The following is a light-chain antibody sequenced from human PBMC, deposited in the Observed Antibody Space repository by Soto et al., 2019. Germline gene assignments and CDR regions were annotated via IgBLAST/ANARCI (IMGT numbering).Light chain of an antibody. CDR3: SSYTSSSTHL. V-gene: IGLV2-14*01. CDR2: EVS. CDR1: SLDVGGYNY. Sequence: QSVLTQPPSVSEAPRQRVTISCTGTSLDVGGYNYVSWYQQHPGKAPKLMISEVSNRPSGVYNRFSGSKSGNTASLTISGLQAEDEADYYSSSYTSSSTHLFGGGTPLNVL. J-gene: IGLJ2*01.